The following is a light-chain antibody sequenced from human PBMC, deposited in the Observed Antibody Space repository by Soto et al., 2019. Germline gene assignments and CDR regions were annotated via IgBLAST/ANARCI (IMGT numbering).Light chain of an antibody. J-gene: IGLJ1*01. V-gene: IGLV2-14*01. Sequence: QSALTQPASVSGAPGQSITISCTGTSSDVGGYNYVSWYQQHPGKAPQLMIYDVSNRPSGVSHRFSGSKSGTTASLTISGLQADDDADYYRSSYTSSRADVFGTGTKLTVL. CDR3: SSYTSSRADV. CDR2: DVS. CDR1: SSDVGGYNY.